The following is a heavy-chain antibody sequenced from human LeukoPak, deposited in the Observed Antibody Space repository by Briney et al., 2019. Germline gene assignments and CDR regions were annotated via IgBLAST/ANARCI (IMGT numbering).Heavy chain of an antibody. CDR2: IYYSGNT. J-gene: IGHJ4*02. D-gene: IGHD3/OR15-3a*01. V-gene: IGHV4-39*01. CDR3: ARQTGSGLFILP. CDR1: GVSISSSNSY. Sequence: SETLSLTCTVSGVSISSSNSYWGWIRQPPGKGLEWIGSIYYSGNTYYNASLKSRVTISIDTSKNQFSLKLTSVTAADTAVYYCARQTGSGLFILPGGQGTLVTVSP.